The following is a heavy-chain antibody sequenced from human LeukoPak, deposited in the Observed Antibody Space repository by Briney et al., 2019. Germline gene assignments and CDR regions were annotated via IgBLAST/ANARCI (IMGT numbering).Heavy chain of an antibody. CDR1: GYTFTNYG. Sequence: ASVKVSCKASGYTFTNYGISWVRQAPGQGLEWMGWTSPNSGKTNYAQKLQDRLTMTTDTSASTAYMELRSLTSDDTAVYFRGRDGDYSTSGWLGTFDFGGQGTMVSVSS. J-gene: IGHJ3*01. D-gene: IGHD6-19*01. CDR2: TSPNSGKT. V-gene: IGHV1-18*01. CDR3: GRDGDYSTSGWLGTFDF.